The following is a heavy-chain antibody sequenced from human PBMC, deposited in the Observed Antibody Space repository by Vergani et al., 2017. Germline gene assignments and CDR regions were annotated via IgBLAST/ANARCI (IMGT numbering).Heavy chain of an antibody. CDR1: GFTFGDYD. J-gene: IGHJ4*02. V-gene: IGHV3-20*04. CDR3: ARRGSGNTYYFDY. D-gene: IGHD3-10*01. CDR2: VKWNGDSA. Sequence: EVQLVESGGGVVRPGGSLRLSCAASGFTFGDYDMNWVRQAPGKGLEWVSRVKWNGDSAVYADSVKVRFTISRDNAKNSLYLQMTSLRAEDTAFYYCARRGSGNTYYFDYWGQGALVTVSS.